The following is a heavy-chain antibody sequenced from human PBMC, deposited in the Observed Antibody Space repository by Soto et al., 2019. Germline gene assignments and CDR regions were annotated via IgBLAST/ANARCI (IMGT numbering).Heavy chain of an antibody. CDR2: IYYSGST. J-gene: IGHJ6*03. V-gene: IGHV4-59*01. Sequence: SETLSLTCTVSGGSISSYYWSWIRQPPGKGLEWIGYIYYSGSTNYNPSLKSRVTISVDTSKNQSSLKLSSVTAADTAVYYCARGDYGDYYYYYMDVWGKGTTVTVSS. D-gene: IGHD4-17*01. CDR3: ARGDYGDYYYYYMDV. CDR1: GGSISSYY.